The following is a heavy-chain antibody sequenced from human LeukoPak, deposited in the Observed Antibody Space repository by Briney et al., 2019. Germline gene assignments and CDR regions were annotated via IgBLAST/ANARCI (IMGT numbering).Heavy chain of an antibody. J-gene: IGHJ4*02. D-gene: IGHD3-9*01. Sequence: PSETLSLTCTVSGGSISSSSYYWGWIRQPPGKGLEWIGTIYYSGSTYYNPSLKSRVTISVDTSKNQFSLKLSSVTAADTAVYYCARGRYSTSYWGQGTLVTVSS. CDR2: IYYSGST. CDR1: GGSISSSSYY. CDR3: ARGRYSTSY. V-gene: IGHV4-39*07.